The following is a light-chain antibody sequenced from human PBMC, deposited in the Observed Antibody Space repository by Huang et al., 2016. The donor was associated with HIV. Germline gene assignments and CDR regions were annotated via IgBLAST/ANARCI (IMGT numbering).Light chain of an antibody. Sequence: EIVLTQSPGTLSLSPGERATLSCRASPSLGSSSLGWYQQQAGQAPRLLMYGASSRATGIPDRFRGSGSGTDFTLSISRLEPEDFAVYYCQQYDSSPGTFGGGTKVEIK. CDR2: GAS. V-gene: IGKV3-20*01. J-gene: IGKJ4*01. CDR1: PSLGSSS. CDR3: QQYDSSPGT.